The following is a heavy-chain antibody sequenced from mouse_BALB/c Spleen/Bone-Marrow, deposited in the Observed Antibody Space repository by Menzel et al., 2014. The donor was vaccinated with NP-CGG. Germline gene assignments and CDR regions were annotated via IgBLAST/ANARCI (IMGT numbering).Heavy chain of an antibody. CDR1: GFNIKDTY. CDR3: ARWEYYAMDY. CDR2: IDPANGNT. V-gene: IGHV14-3*02. Sequence: VQLQQSGAELVKPGASVKLSCTASGFNIKDTYMHWVKQRPERGLEWIGRIDPANGNTKYDPKFQGKATITADTSSNTAYLQLSSLTPEDTAVYYCARWEYYAMDYWGQGTSVTVSS. D-gene: IGHD4-1*01. J-gene: IGHJ4*01.